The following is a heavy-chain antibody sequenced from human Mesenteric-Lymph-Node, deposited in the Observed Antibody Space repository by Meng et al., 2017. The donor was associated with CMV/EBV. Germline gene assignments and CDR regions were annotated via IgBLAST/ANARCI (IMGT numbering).Heavy chain of an antibody. CDR3: ARGDCSGGSCYVDY. V-gene: IGHV4-34*01. CDR1: GGSFSGYY. Sequence: GSLRLSCAVYGGSFSGYYWSWIRQPPGKGLEWIGEINHSGSTNYNPSLKSRVTISVDTSKNQFSLKLSSVTAADTAVYYCARGDCSGGSCYVDYWGQGMLVTVSS. D-gene: IGHD2-15*01. J-gene: IGHJ4*02. CDR2: INHSGST.